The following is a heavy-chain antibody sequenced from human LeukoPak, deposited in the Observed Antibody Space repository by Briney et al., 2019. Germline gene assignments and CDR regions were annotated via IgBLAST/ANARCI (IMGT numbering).Heavy chain of an antibody. V-gene: IGHV3-23*01. CDR2: ISGSGGST. D-gene: IGHD3-10*01. J-gene: IGHJ5*02. CDR3: ARAPGPFGELGP. CDR1: GFTFSSYA. Sequence: QTGGSLRLSCAASGFTFSSYAMSWVRQAPGKGLEWVSAISGSGGSTYYADSVKGRFTISRDNSKNTLYLQMNSLRAEDTAVYYCARAPGPFGELGPWGQGTLVTVSS.